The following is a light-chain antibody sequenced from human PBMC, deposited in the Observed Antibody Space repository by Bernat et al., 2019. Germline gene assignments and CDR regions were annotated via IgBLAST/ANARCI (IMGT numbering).Light chain of an antibody. Sequence: DIQMTQSPSSLSAPVGDRVTIPCRASQSIGTHLIWYQQKPGKAPKLLISAASSLESGVPSRFSGSGSGTDFTLTISSLQPEDSATYFCQQSYSSPYTFGPGTKLEIK. CDR1: QSIGTH. CDR3: QQSYSSPYT. CDR2: AAS. J-gene: IGKJ2*01. V-gene: IGKV1-39*01.